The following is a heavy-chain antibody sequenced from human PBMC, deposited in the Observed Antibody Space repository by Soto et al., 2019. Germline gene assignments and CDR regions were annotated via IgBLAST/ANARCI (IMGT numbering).Heavy chain of an antibody. D-gene: IGHD3-3*01. Sequence: EVQLVESGGGLVKPGGSVRLSCAASGFTFSNAWMSWVRQAPGKGLEWVGRIKSKSAGGTTEYDAPVKDRFTISRDDSKNTLDLQMNSLKIEDTAVYYCARGHRRSGKIFDSWGQGTLFTVSS. CDR1: GFTFSNAW. CDR2: IKSKSAGGTT. CDR3: ARGHRRSGKIFDS. V-gene: IGHV3-15*01. J-gene: IGHJ4*02.